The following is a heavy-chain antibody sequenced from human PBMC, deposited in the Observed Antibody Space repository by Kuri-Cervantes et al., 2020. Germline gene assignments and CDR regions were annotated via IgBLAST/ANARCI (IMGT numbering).Heavy chain of an antibody. D-gene: IGHD2-15*01. J-gene: IGHJ1*01. CDR1: VYTFTSYY. CDR3: ARDGLVVVVGAKHEYFEN. CDR2: IYPSVGST. V-gene: IGHV1-46*01. Sequence: ASVKVSCKESVYTFTSYYMHWVRQAPGQGREWMGIIYPSVGSTNYVQKFQGRVTMTTDTSTSTVYMEMRSLRSDDTAVYYYARDGLVVVVGAKHEYFENWGQGTLVTVSS.